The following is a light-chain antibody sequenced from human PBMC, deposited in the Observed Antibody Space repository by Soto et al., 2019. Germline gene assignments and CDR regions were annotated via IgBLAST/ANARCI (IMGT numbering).Light chain of an antibody. CDR3: QQCNNWWT. J-gene: IGKJ1*01. CDR2: GAS. CDR1: QSVSSS. Sequence: EIVMTQSPATLSVSPGERATLSCRASQSVSSSLAWYQQKPGQAPRLLIYGASTRATGIPARFSGSGSGTEFTLTISSLQSEDFAVYYCQQCNNWWTFGQGTKVEVK. V-gene: IGKV3-15*01.